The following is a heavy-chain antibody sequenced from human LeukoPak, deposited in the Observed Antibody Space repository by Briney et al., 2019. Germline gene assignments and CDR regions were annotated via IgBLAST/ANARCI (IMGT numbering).Heavy chain of an antibody. D-gene: IGHD4-11*01. CDR1: GYTFTSYD. J-gene: IGHJ6*03. CDR3: ARDHLVTTSNYYYYYMDV. CDR2: MNPNSGNT. V-gene: IGHV1-8*03. Sequence: ASVKVSCKASGYTFTSYDINWVRQATGQGLEWMGWMNPNSGNTGYAQKFQGRVTITTDESTSTAYMELSSLRSEDTAVYYCARDHLVTTSNYYYYYMDVWGKGTTVTVSS.